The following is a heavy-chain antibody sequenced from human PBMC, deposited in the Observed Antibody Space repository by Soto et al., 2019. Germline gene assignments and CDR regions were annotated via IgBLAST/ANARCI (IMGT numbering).Heavy chain of an antibody. CDR1: GGSITSYC. D-gene: IGHD2-15*01. J-gene: IGHJ4*02. Sequence: SETLSLTCTVSGGSITSYCWSWIRQPPGKGLEWIGYIYYSGSTNYNPSLKSRVTISVDTSKNQFSLKLSSVTAADTAVYYCASYYCSGGSCSPFFDYWGQGTLVTVSS. CDR2: IYYSGST. CDR3: ASYYCSGGSCSPFFDY. V-gene: IGHV4-59*01.